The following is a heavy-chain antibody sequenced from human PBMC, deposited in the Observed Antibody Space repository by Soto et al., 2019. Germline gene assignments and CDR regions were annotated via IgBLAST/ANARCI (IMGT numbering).Heavy chain of an antibody. CDR3: TKRTVGWYFDL. CDR1: GFTFSSYA. CDR2: ISGSGDST. D-gene: IGHD4-17*01. Sequence: EVQLLESGGGLVQPGGSLRLSCAASGFTFSSYAMSWVRQAPGKGLEWVSAISGSGDSTYYADSVKGRFTISRDNSKNTQHLQMNSLRAEDTAVYYCTKRTVGWYFDLWGRGTLVTVSS. V-gene: IGHV3-23*01. J-gene: IGHJ2*01.